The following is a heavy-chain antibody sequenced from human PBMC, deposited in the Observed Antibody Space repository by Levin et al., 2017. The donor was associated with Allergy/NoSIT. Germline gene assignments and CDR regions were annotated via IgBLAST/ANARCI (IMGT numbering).Heavy chain of an antibody. CDR2: ISGYNGNT. D-gene: IGHD6-13*01. CDR1: GYTFTSYD. Sequence: ASVKVSCKASGYTFTSYDINWVRQAPGQGLEWMGWISGYNGNTNYAQKLQDRVTMTTDTSTSTAYMELGSLRSDDTAVYYCARVRREPLVLRYYHYYMDIWGKGTTVTVSS. V-gene: IGHV1-18*01. CDR3: ARVRREPLVLRYYHYYMDI. J-gene: IGHJ6*03.